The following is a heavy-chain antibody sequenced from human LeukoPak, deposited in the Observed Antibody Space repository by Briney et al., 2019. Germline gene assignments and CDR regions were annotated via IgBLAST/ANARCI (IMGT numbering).Heavy chain of an antibody. J-gene: IGHJ3*01. V-gene: IGHV4-39*01. Sequence: SETLSLTCTVSGAXISSSTYYWGWIRQPPGKGLEWIGSIYYNGNTYYNPSLKSRVTISVETSKMQFSLKLTSVTAADAALYYCARQEEQLVRGAFDLWGQGTLVTVSS. CDR2: IYYNGNT. D-gene: IGHD6-6*01. CDR3: ARQEEQLVRGAFDL. CDR1: GAXISSSTYY.